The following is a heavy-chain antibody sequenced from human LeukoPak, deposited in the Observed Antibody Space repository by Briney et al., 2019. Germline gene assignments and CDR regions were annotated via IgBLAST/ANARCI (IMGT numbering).Heavy chain of an antibody. J-gene: IGHJ4*02. CDR1: GYTFTSYD. CDR3: ARGTRYCSSTSCYYFDY. Sequence: EASVKVSCKASGYTFTSYDINWVRQATGQGLEWMGWMNPNSGNTDYAQKFQGRVTITRNTSISTAYMELSSLRSEDTAVYYCARGTRYCSSTSCYYFDYWGQGTLVTVSS. D-gene: IGHD2-2*01. V-gene: IGHV1-8*03. CDR2: MNPNSGNT.